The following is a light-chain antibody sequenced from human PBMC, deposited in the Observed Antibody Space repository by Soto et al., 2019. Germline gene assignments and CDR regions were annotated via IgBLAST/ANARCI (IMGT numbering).Light chain of an antibody. CDR3: CSYAGFSAVV. Sequence: QSVLTQPPSVSGSPGQSITISCTGTSRDIGSYNLVSWYQQHPGKAPKLMIYEGNKRPSGVSNRFSVSKSGNTASLTISGLQAEDEGDYFCCSYAGFSAVVFGSGTKVTVL. CDR2: EGN. CDR1: SRDIGSYNL. J-gene: IGLJ1*01. V-gene: IGLV2-23*03.